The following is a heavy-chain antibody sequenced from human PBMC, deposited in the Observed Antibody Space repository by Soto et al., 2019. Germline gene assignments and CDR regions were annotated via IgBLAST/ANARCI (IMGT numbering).Heavy chain of an antibody. Sequence: GGSLRLSCAASGFTFSSYLMSWVRQAPGKGLEWVANIKQDGSEKYYVDSVKGRFTISRDNAKNSLYLQMNSLRAEDTAVYYCARAYGDYSNYYYYGMDVWGQGTTVTVSS. V-gene: IGHV3-7*01. D-gene: IGHD4-17*01. CDR2: IKQDGSEK. CDR1: GFTFSSYL. CDR3: ARAYGDYSNYYYYGMDV. J-gene: IGHJ6*02.